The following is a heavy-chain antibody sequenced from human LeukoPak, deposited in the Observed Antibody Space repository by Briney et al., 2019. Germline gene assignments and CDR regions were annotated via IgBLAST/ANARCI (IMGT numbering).Heavy chain of an antibody. CDR2: IYHSGST. CDR3: ARVVTVGYSSGSSLDY. CDR1: GGSISSSNW. Sequence: PSETLSLTCAVSGGSISSSNWWSWVRQPPGKGLEWIGEIYHSGSTNYNPSLKSRVTISVDKSKNQFSLKLSSVTAADTAVYYCARVVTVGYSSGSSLDYWGQGTLVTVSS. J-gene: IGHJ4*02. V-gene: IGHV4-4*02. D-gene: IGHD6-19*01.